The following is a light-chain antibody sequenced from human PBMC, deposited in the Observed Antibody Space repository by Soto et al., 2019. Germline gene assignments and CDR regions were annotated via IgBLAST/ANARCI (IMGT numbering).Light chain of an antibody. CDR1: QAISGS. CDR2: AAS. V-gene: IGKV1-9*01. CDR3: QQLHSYPLT. Sequence: DIQLTQSPSFLSASVGDRVTITCRASQAISGSLAWYQQKAGKAPKLLIYAASTLQSGVPSRFSGSGSGTDFTLTISRLLPEDFATYYCQQLHSYPLTFGGGTKVEIK. J-gene: IGKJ4*01.